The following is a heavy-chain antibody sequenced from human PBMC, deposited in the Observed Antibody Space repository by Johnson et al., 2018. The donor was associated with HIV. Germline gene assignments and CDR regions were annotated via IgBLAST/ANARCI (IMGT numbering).Heavy chain of an antibody. CDR2: ISYDGSNK. Sequence: QVQLVESGGGVVQPGRSLRLSCAAAGFSFSAYAMHWVRQAPGKGLEWVAVISYDGSNKYYADSVKGRFTISRDNSKNTFYLQMNSRRPEVTAVYHCARAGGVAATFDAFDIWGQGTMVTVSS. V-gene: IGHV3-30-3*01. CDR1: GFSFSAYA. CDR3: ARAGGVAATFDAFDI. D-gene: IGHD2-15*01. J-gene: IGHJ3*02.